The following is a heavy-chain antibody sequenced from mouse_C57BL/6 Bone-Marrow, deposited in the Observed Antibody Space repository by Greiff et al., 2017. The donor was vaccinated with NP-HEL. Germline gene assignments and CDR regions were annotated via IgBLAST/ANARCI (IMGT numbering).Heavy chain of an antibody. CDR1: GYTFTSYW. J-gene: IGHJ1*03. V-gene: IGHV1-61*01. Sequence: VKLQQPGAELVRPGSSVKLSCKASGYTFTSYWMDWVKQRPGQGLEWIGNIYPSDSETHYNQKFKDKATLTVDKSSSTAYMQLSSLTSEDSAVYYCASGDMVTTRWYFDVWGTGTTVTVSS. CDR2: IYPSDSET. CDR3: ASGDMVTTRWYFDV. D-gene: IGHD2-2*01.